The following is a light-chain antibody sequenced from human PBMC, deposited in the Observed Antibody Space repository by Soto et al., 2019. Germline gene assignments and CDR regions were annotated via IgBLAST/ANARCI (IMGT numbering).Light chain of an antibody. J-gene: IGLJ1*01. CDR3: QSYDSTLSGSIV. CDR2: ANS. Sequence: QSALSQPPSVSGAPGQGVTISCTGSSSNIGAGYDVHWYQQLPGTAPKLLISANSDRPSGVPDRFSGSKSGTSASLAITGLQAEDEADYYCQSYDSTLSGSIVFGTGTKVTVL. CDR1: SSNIGAGYD. V-gene: IGLV1-40*01.